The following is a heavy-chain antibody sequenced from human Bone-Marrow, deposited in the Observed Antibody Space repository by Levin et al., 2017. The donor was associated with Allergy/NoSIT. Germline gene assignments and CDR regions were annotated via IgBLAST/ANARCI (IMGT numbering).Heavy chain of an antibody. CDR1: GASVNSSPHH. Sequence: SETLSLTCTVSGASVNSSPHHWGRIRQPPGKGLEWIGSLSYSGSTYYNPSLRSRITISVDTSKNQFSLQMRSVTAADTAVYYCARHPGTSWYLDSWGQGTLVTVAS. CDR3: ARHPGTSWYLDS. J-gene: IGHJ4*02. V-gene: IGHV4-39*01. CDR2: LSYSGST. D-gene: IGHD6-6*01.